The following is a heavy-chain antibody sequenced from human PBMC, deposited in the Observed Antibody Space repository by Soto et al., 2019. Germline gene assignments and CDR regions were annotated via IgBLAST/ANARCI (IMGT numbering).Heavy chain of an antibody. D-gene: IGHD3-3*01. CDR2: IKQDGSEK. V-gene: IGHV3-7*01. CDR1: GFTFSSYW. J-gene: IGHJ4*02. Sequence: EVQLVESGGGLVQPGGSLRLSCAASGFTFSSYWMSWVRQAPGKGLEWVANIKQDGSEKYYVDSVKGRFTISRDNAKNPLYLQMNSLRAEDTAVYYCARDHPDYYDFWSGYSSFDYWGQGTLVTVSS. CDR3: ARDHPDYYDFWSGYSSFDY.